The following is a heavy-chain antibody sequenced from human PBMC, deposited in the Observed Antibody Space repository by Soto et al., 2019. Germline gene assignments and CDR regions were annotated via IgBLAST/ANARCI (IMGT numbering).Heavy chain of an antibody. CDR2: IHYNGNT. D-gene: IGHD5-12*01. V-gene: IGHV4-59*01. CDR3: AREGNLGRWLQPLDF. CDR1: GDSISAYS. Sequence: PSETLSLTCTVSGDSISAYSWSWVRQPPGKGLEWIGNIHYNGNTKYSPSIKSRVTMSVDTSKNHFSLRLISVTAADTAIYFCAREGNLGRWLQPLDFWGQGTLVTVSS. J-gene: IGHJ4*02.